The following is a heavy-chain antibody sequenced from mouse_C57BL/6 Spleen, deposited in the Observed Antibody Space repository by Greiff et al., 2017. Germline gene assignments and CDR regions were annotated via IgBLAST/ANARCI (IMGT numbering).Heavy chain of an antibody. CDR2: INPNNGGT. D-gene: IGHD1-1*01. CDR1: GYTFTDYN. J-gene: IGHJ2*01. Sequence: VQLQQSGPELVKPGASVKIPCKASGYTFTDYNMDWVKQSHGKSLEWIGDINPNNGGTNYNQKFKGKATLTVDKSSSTAYMELRSLTSEDTAVYYCARRDYGSSYLDYWGQGTTLTVSS. CDR3: ARRDYGSSYLDY. V-gene: IGHV1-18*01.